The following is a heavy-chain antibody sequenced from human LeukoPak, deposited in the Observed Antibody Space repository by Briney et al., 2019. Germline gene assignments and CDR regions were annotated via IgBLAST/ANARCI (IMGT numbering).Heavy chain of an antibody. D-gene: IGHD3-16*02. Sequence: PSETLSLTCAVYGGSFSGYYWSWIRQPPGKGLEWIGVINHSGSTNYNPSLKSRVTISVDTSKNQFSLKLSSVTAADTAVYYCARAGPVRLGELSLTDYWGQGTLVTVSS. V-gene: IGHV4-34*01. CDR3: ARAGPVRLGELSLTDY. CDR1: GGSFSGYY. J-gene: IGHJ4*02. CDR2: INHSGST.